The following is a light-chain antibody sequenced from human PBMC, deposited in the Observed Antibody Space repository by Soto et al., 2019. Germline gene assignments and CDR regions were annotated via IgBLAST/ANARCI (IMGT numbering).Light chain of an antibody. J-gene: IGKJ2*01. V-gene: IGKV3-15*01. Sequence: IVMTQSPATLSVSPGEGVTLSCRASRSLGINLAWFQHKPGQAPRLLIYAASTRATGIPARFSGSGSGTEFTLTISSLQSEDVAIYYCQQYNNWPMYTFGQGTKLDIK. CDR1: RSLGIN. CDR3: QQYNNWPMYT. CDR2: AAS.